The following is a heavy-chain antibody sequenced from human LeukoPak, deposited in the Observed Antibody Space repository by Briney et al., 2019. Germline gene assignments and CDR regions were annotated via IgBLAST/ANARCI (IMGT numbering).Heavy chain of an antibody. CDR1: GGSFSGYQ. Sequence: SETLSLTCAVYGGSFSGYQWSWIRQPPGKGLEWIGEINHSGSTNYNPSLKSRVTISVDTSKNQFSLELTSVTAADTAVYYCAREGRVRTTTSCFHFDFWGQGALVTVSS. J-gene: IGHJ4*02. V-gene: IGHV4-34*01. CDR3: AREGRVRTTTSCFHFDF. CDR2: INHSGST. D-gene: IGHD2-2*01.